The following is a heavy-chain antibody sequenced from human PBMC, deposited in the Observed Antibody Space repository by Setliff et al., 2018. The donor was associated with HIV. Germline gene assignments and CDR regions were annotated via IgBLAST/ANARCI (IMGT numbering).Heavy chain of an antibody. Sequence: AGGSLRLSCAASGFTFSSYAMHWVRQAPGKGLEWVAVISYDGGRKDYAESVNGRFTISRDDSKSTLYLQMNSLRVEDTAVYYCSAFEMWGQGTMVTVSS. J-gene: IGHJ3*02. V-gene: IGHV3-30*04. CDR2: ISYDGGRK. CDR3: SAFEM. CDR1: GFTFSSYA.